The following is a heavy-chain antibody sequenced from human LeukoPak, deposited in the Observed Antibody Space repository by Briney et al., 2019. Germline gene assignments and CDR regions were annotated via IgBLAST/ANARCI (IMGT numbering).Heavy chain of an antibody. CDR1: GFTFSSYW. J-gene: IGHJ3*02. D-gene: IGHD4-11*01. V-gene: IGHV3-74*01. Sequence: PGGSLRLSCAASGFTFSSYWMHWVRQAPGKGLVWVSRINSDGSSTSYADSVKGRFTISRDNAKNTLYLQMNSLRAEDTAVYYCAGVDYHPGAFDIWGQGTMVTVSS. CDR2: INSDGSST. CDR3: AGVDYHPGAFDI.